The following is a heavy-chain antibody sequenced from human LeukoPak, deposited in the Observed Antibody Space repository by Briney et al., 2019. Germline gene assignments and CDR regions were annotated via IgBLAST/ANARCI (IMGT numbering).Heavy chain of an antibody. V-gene: IGHV4-59*01. CDR2: ISYSGST. J-gene: IGHJ6*03. CDR3: ARGGPIVLMVYAPYYYYMDV. D-gene: IGHD2-8*01. Sequence: PSETLSLTCTVSGGSISSYYWSGIRQPPGRGREWSGHISYSGSTNYNPSLKSRVTISVDTSKNQFSLKLSSVTAADTAVYYCARGGPIVLMVYAPYYYYMDVWGKGTTVTVSS. CDR1: GGSISSYY.